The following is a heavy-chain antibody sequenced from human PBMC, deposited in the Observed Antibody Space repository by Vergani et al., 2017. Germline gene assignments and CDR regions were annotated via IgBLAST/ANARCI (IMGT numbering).Heavy chain of an antibody. CDR1: GGPLDIHSQT. V-gene: IGHV4-61*02. CDR2: IHTGGST. D-gene: IGHD2-15*01. CDR3: ARARPYCTSGSCPAI. J-gene: IGHJ4*02. Sequence: QAQLQESGPRLVKPSQTLSLTCSFSGGPLDIHSQTWGWIRQPAGVGPEWIGHIHTGGSTDLNPTFKSRVAISVDTSKSQFSLKMNSVTVADTAVYYWARARPYCTSGSCPAIWGQGTLVTVSS.